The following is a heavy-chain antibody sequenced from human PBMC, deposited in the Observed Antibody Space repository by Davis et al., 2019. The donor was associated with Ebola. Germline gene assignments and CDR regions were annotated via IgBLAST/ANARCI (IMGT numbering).Heavy chain of an antibody. Sequence: GESLKISCAASGFTFSSYAMSWVRQAPGKGLEWVSAISGSGGSTYYADSVKGRFTISRDNSKNTLYLQMNSLRAEDTAVYYCAKSRESRTPGRSMDVWGQGTTVTVSS. CDR2: ISGSGGST. J-gene: IGHJ6*02. V-gene: IGHV3-23*01. CDR1: GFTFSSYA. CDR3: AKSRESRTPGRSMDV. D-gene: IGHD3-10*01.